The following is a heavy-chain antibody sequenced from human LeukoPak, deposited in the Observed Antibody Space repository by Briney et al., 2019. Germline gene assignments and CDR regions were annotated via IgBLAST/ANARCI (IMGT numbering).Heavy chain of an antibody. Sequence: SETLSLTCTVSGGSISSYYGSWIRQPPGKGLEWIGYNYYSGSTNYNPSLKSRVTMSVDTSKNQFSLKLSSVTAADTAVYYCARERIWFGELLGGFDPWGQGTLVTVSS. D-gene: IGHD3-10*01. V-gene: IGHV4-59*12. J-gene: IGHJ5*02. CDR1: GGSISSYY. CDR2: NYYSGST. CDR3: ARERIWFGELLGGFDP.